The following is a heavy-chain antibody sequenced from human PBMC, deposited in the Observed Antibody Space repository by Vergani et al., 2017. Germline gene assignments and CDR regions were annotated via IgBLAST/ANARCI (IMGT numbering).Heavy chain of an antibody. Sequence: QVQLVQSGAEVKKPGSSVKVSCKASGGTFSSYAISWVRQAPGQGLEWMGGIIPIFGTANYAQKCQGRVTITADESTRTAYMELSSLRSEDTAVYYGAYCGGPRLTILARMDVWGKGTTVTVSS. CDR2: IIPIFGTA. J-gene: IGHJ6*04. CDR1: GGTFSSYA. CDR3: AYCGGPRLTILARMDV. V-gene: IGHV1-69*01. D-gene: IGHD3-9*01.